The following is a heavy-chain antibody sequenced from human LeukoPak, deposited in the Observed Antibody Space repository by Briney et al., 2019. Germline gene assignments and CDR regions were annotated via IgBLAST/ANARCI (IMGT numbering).Heavy chain of an antibody. D-gene: IGHD4-23*01. CDR3: AKAPYGGTSGWFDP. CDR1: GFPFTTYG. V-gene: IGHV3-30*18. J-gene: IGHJ5*02. Sequence: GGALRLSFSASGFPFTTYGIHWGRPAPGKGRGWVAGISYDGSNRYSLDSVKGRFTISRDNSKNTLYLQMNSLRPEDTAVYFCAKAPYGGTSGWFDPWGQGTLVTVSS. CDR2: ISYDGSNR.